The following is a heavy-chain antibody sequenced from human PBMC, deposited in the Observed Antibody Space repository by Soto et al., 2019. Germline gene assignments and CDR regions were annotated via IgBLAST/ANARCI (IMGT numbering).Heavy chain of an antibody. J-gene: IGHJ5*02. CDR2: TYHSGTT. CDR3: AREVNSSPARGPNWFDP. CDR1: GDSINNSNW. D-gene: IGHD6-13*01. V-gene: IGHV4-4*02. Sequence: QVQLQESGPGLVQPSGTLSLTCAVSGDSINNSNWWSWVRQTPGKGLEWIGETYHSGTTNYNPSLKTRVTISIDKSKKQFALKMNSVTAADTAVYYCAREVNSSPARGPNWFDPWGQGTLVTVSS.